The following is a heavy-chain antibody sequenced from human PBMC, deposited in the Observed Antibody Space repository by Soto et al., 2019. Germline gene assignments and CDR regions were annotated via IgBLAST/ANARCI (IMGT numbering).Heavy chain of an antibody. V-gene: IGHV1-18*04. CDR3: AREAGWQRMVPYD. Sequence: QVQLVQSGTEVKKPGASVNASCKAFGYTFTSYGFSWVRQVPGQGLEWLGWISAFNGDTQYSQTMKGRLTVTTDTATTTVHMELRSLTPADTAVDYCAREAGWQRMVPYDWGQGTLVTV. D-gene: IGHD6-25*01. J-gene: IGHJ4*02. CDR2: ISAFNGDT. CDR1: GYTFTSYG.